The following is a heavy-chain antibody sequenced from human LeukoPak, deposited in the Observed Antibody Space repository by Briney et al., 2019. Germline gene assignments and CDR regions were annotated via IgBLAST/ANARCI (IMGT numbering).Heavy chain of an antibody. CDR3: AREEWELLNGHQFDY. Sequence: ASVKVSCKASGYTFTSYGISWVRQAPGQGLEWMGWISAYNGNTNYAQKLQGRVTMTTDTSTSTAYMELRSPRSDDTAVYYCAREEWELLNGHQFDYWGQGTLVTVSS. D-gene: IGHD1-26*01. CDR1: GYTFTSYG. V-gene: IGHV1-18*01. J-gene: IGHJ4*02. CDR2: ISAYNGNT.